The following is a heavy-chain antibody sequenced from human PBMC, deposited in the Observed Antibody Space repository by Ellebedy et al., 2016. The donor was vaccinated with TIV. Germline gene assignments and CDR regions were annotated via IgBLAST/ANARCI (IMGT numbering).Heavy chain of an antibody. CDR2: ISGNGGSA. J-gene: IGHJ6*02. V-gene: IGHV3-43*02. Sequence: PGGSLRLSCAASGFTSADYAMHWARQAPGKGLEWISLISGNGGSAYYAASVKGRFTISRDNSKNSLYLQLNSLRTEDTALYYCVKARRRVVVVPAALPLYYFYVMDVWGQGTTVTVSS. D-gene: IGHD2-2*01. CDR3: VKARRRVVVVPAALPLYYFYVMDV. CDR1: GFTSADYA.